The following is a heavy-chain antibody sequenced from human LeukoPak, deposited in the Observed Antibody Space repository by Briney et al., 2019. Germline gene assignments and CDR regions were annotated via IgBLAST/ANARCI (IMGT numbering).Heavy chain of an antibody. D-gene: IGHD3-10*01. CDR1: GYTFTSYD. CDR2: MNPNSGNT. Sequence: ASVKVSCKASGYTFTSYDINWVRQASGQGREWMGWMNPNSGNTGYAQKFQGRVTMTRNTSISTAYMELSSLRSEDTAVYYCARIRITMVRGVIITDYGMDVWGQGTTVTVSS. J-gene: IGHJ6*02. CDR3: ARIRITMVRGVIITDYGMDV. V-gene: IGHV1-8*01.